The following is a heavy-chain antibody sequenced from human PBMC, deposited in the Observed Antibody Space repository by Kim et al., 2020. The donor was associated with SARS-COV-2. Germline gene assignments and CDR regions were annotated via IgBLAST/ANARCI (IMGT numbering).Heavy chain of an antibody. D-gene: IGHD5-18*01. CDR1: GFTVSSNY. Sequence: GGSLRLSCAASGFTVSSNYMSWVRQAPGKGLEWVSVIYSGGSTYYADSVKGRFTISRDNSKNTLYLQMNSLRAEDTAVYYCASYRLDTAMFAFDYWGQGTLVTVSS. J-gene: IGHJ4*02. CDR2: IYSGGST. CDR3: ASYRLDTAMFAFDY. V-gene: IGHV3-53*01.